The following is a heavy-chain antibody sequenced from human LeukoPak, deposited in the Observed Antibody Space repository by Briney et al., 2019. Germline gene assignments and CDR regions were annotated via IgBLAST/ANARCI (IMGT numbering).Heavy chain of an antibody. CDR1: GGSFSGYY. CDR3: ARVGLWFGELSWFDP. D-gene: IGHD3-10*01. J-gene: IGHJ5*02. Sequence: SETLSLTCAVYGGSFSGYYWSWIRQPPGKGLEWIGEINHSGSTNYNPSLKSRVTISVDTSKNHFSLKLSSVTAADTAVYYCARVGLWFGELSWFDPWGQGTLVTVSS. V-gene: IGHV4-34*01. CDR2: INHSGST.